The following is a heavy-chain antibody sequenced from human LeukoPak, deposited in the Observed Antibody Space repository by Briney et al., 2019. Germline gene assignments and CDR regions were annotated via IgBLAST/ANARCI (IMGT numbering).Heavy chain of an antibody. CDR1: GFSFSTYE. Sequence: GGCLRLSCAASGFSFSTYEMSWVRQAPGKGLEWVSYINTGGSIIYFADSVKGRFTISRDNTKNSLSLQMNSLRADDTAVYYCAREDKDAFDIWGQGTMVSVSS. V-gene: IGHV3-48*03. CDR3: AREDKDAFDI. CDR2: INTGGSII. J-gene: IGHJ3*02.